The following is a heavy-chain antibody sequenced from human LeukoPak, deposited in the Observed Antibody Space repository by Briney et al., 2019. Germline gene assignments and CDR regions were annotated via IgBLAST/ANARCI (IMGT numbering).Heavy chain of an antibody. Sequence: GGSLRLSCAASGFTFSSYAMSWVRQAPGKGLEWVSAISGSGGSTYYADPVKGRFTISRDNSKNTLYLQMNSLRAEDTAVYYCAKDLPWNYYDSSGYPVFDYWGQGTLVTVSS. V-gene: IGHV3-23*01. D-gene: IGHD3-22*01. CDR2: ISGSGGST. CDR1: GFTFSSYA. J-gene: IGHJ4*02. CDR3: AKDLPWNYYDSSGYPVFDY.